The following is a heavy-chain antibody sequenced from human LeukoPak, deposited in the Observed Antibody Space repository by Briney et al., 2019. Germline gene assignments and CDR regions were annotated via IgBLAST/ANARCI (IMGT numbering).Heavy chain of an antibody. CDR2: IYYSGST. V-gene: IGHV4-31*03. CDR3: GAGTFDAFDI. J-gene: IGHJ3*02. CDR1: GGSINSGGYY. D-gene: IGHD3-10*01. Sequence: SETLSLTCTVSGGSINSGGYYWSWIRQHPGKGLEWIGHIYYSGSTYDNPSLKSRVTISVDTSKNQFSLKLSSVTAADTAVYYCGAGTFDAFDIWGQGTMVTVSS.